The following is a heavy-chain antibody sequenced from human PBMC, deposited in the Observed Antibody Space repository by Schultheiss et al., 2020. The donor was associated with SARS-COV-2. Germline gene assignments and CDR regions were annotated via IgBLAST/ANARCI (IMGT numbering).Heavy chain of an antibody. CDR2: INHSGST. J-gene: IGHJ6*03. D-gene: IGHD5-18*01. V-gene: IGHV4-34*01. Sequence: SQTLSLTCAVYGGSFSGYYWSWIRQPPGKGLEWIGEINHSGSTNYNPSLKRRVTISVDTSKNQFSLKLSSVTAADTAVYYCARCRGGNSSGYSDGRYYDYYYYMDVWGKGTTVTVSS. CDR3: ARCRGGNSSGYSDGRYYDYYYYMDV. CDR1: GGSFSGYY.